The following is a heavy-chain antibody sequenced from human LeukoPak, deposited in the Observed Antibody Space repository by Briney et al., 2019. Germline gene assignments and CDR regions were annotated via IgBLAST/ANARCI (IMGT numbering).Heavy chain of an antibody. CDR2: IYYSGST. Sequence: SETLSLTCAVYGGSFSGYYWSWIRQPPGKGLEWIGSIYYSGSTYYNPSLKSRVTISVDTSKNQFSLKLSSVTAADTAVYYCARQEKGNYDILTGYYGLRFLDPWGQGTLVTVSS. J-gene: IGHJ5*02. V-gene: IGHV4-34*01. D-gene: IGHD3-9*01. CDR1: GGSFSGYY. CDR3: ARQEKGNYDILTGYYGLRFLDP.